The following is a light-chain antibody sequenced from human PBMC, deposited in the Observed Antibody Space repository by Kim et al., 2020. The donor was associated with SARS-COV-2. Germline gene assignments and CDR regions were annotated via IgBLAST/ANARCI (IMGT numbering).Light chain of an antibody. CDR3: NSRDFTGHRYI. J-gene: IGLJ1*01. CDR1: SLGDYS. CDR2: GPN. Sequence: LGLTVNITRHRDSLGDYSASCYQQKPGQAPILVISGPNTRPSRIPDRFSGSTSGNTASLTITGVQAEDEADYYCNSRDFTGHRYIFGTGTKVTVL. V-gene: IGLV3-19*01.